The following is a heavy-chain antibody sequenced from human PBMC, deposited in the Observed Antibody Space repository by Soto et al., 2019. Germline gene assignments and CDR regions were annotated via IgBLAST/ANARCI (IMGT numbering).Heavy chain of an antibody. CDR3: ARELFGEAGAGYFDY. V-gene: IGHV1-18*01. Sequence: QVHLVQSGVEVKKPGASVKVSCKASGYSFSTYGISWVRQAPGQGREWMGWISGLNGNTNYAQNLQGRVTMTTDTSTRTAYMELRSLGFDETAMYYCARELFGEAGAGYFDYWCQGTLVTVSS. CDR2: ISGLNGNT. D-gene: IGHD6-13*01. J-gene: IGHJ4*02. CDR1: GYSFSTYG.